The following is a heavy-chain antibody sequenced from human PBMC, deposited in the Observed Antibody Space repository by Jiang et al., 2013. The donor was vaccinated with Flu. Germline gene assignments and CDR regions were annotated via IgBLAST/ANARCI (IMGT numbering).Heavy chain of an antibody. V-gene: IGHV4-39*01. CDR1: GGSISSSSYY. Sequence: GSGLVKPSETLSLTCTVSGGSISSSSYYWGWIRQPPGKGLEWIGSIYYSGTTYYNPSLKSRVTLSVDTSKNQFSLKLSSVTAADTAVYYCARRYYYDNSAYYYYFDHWGREPWSPSPQ. D-gene: IGHD3-22*01. CDR2: IYYSGTT. CDR3: ARRYYYDNSAYYYYFDH. J-gene: IGHJ4*02.